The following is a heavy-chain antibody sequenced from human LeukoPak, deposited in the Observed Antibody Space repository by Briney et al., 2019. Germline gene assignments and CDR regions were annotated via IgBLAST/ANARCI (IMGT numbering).Heavy chain of an antibody. CDR1: GFTFSSYE. J-gene: IGHJ6*02. CDR2: ISSSGSTI. Sequence: GGSLRLSCAASGFTFSSYEMNGVRQAPGKGLEWVSYISSSGSTIYYADSVKGRFTISRDNAKNSLYLQMNSLRAEDTAVYYCAREPYYYGMDVWGQGTTVTVSS. CDR3: AREPYYYGMDV. V-gene: IGHV3-48*03.